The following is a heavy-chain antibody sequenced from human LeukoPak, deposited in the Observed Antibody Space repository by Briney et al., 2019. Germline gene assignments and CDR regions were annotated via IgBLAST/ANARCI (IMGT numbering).Heavy chain of an antibody. CDR1: GGSISSSNYY. CDR3: ARDQDYDFWSGNYTSDYYYGMDV. D-gene: IGHD3-3*01. V-gene: IGHV4-39*02. J-gene: IGHJ6*02. Sequence: SETLSLTCTVSGGSISSSNYYWVWIRQPPGKGLEWVGSIYYSGSTYYNPSLKSRVTISVDTSKNQLSLKLSSVTAADTAVYYCARDQDYDFWSGNYTSDYYYGMDVWGQGTTVTVSS. CDR2: IYYSGST.